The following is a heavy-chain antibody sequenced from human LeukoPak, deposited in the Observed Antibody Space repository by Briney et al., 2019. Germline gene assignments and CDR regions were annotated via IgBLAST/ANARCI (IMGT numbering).Heavy chain of an antibody. D-gene: IGHD6-19*01. J-gene: IGHJ4*02. CDR1: GYTFTDYY. CDR3: ATLRRSGWYIGD. Sequence: ASVKVCCKASGYTFTDYYMYWVRQAPGQGLEWMGWINPNSGGTNYAEKFQGRVTMTRDTSITTAYRELRRLRSEDTDMYYCATLRRSGWYIGDWGQGTLVTVSS. CDR2: INPNSGGT. V-gene: IGHV1-2*02.